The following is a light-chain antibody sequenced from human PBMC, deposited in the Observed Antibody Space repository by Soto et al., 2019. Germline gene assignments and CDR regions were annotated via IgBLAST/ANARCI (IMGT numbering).Light chain of an antibody. CDR1: QSLVHSDGNTY. CDR2: KVS. V-gene: IGKV2-30*02. J-gene: IGKJ2*01. Sequence: DVVMTQSPLSLPVTLGQPASISCRSSQSLVHSDGNTYLNWFQQRPGQSPRRLIYKVSKRDSGVPDRFSDSGAGTDFTLKISRVEAEDVGVYFCMQGTHWPPYTFGQGTKLEIK. CDR3: MQGTHWPPYT.